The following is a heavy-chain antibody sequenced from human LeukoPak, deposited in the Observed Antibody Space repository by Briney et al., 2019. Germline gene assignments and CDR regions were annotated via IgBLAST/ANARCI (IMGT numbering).Heavy chain of an antibody. Sequence: SGPTLVNPTQPLTLTCTFSGFSLSTSGVGVGWIRQPPGKALEWLALIYWNDDKRYSPSLKSRLTITKDTSKNQVVLTMTNMDPVDTATYYCARMVRGVIIFNWFDPWGQGTLVTVSS. CDR3: ARMVRGVIIFNWFDP. D-gene: IGHD3-10*01. CDR1: GFSLSTSGVG. V-gene: IGHV2-5*01. CDR2: IYWNDDK. J-gene: IGHJ5*02.